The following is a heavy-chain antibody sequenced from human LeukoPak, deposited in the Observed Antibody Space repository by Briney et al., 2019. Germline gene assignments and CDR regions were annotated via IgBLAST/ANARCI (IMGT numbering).Heavy chain of an antibody. CDR2: IWYDGSNK. D-gene: IGHD1-1*01. J-gene: IGHJ4*02. CDR1: GFTFSNYG. V-gene: IGHV3-33*01. Sequence: GRSLRLSCAASGFTFSNYGMHWVRQAPGKGLEWVAVIWYDGSNKYYADSVKGRFTISRDNSKNTLYLQMSSLRAEDTAVYYCATTDFDYWGQGTLVTVPS. CDR3: ATTDFDY.